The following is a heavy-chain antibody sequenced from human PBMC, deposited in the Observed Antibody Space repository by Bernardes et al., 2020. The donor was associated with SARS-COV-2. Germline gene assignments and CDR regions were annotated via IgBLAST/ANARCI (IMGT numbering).Heavy chain of an antibody. CDR3: ARHHSSQLDYYDSSGYTDAFDI. CDR1: GGSISSSSYY. CDR2: IYYSGST. D-gene: IGHD3-22*01. V-gene: IGHV4-39*01. J-gene: IGHJ3*02. Sequence: SETLSVTCTVSGGSISSSSYYWGWLRQPPGKGLEWIGSIYYSGSTYYNPSLKSRVTISVDTSKNQFSLKLSSVTAADTAVYYCARHHSSQLDYYDSSGYTDAFDIWGQGTMVTVSS.